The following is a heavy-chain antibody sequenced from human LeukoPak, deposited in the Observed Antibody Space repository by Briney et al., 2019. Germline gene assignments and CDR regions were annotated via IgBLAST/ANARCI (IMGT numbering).Heavy chain of an antibody. D-gene: IGHD3-9*01. CDR3: ARATNFDWLSDNAPGFDY. CDR1: GGSTSSGDYY. Sequence: SQTLSLTCTVSGGSTSSGDYYWSWIRQPPGKGLEWIGYIYYSGSTYYNPSLKSRVTISVDTSKNQFSLKLSSVTAADTAVYYCARATNFDWLSDNAPGFDYWGQGTLVTVSS. V-gene: IGHV4-30-4*01. CDR2: IYYSGST. J-gene: IGHJ4*02.